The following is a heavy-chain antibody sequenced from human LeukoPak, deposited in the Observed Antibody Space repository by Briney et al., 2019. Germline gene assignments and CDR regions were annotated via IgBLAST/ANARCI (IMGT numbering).Heavy chain of an antibody. J-gene: IGHJ4*02. CDR1: GFTVSTNY. Sequence: GGSLRLSCAASGFTVSTNYMSWVRQAPGKGLDWVSIIHSDGRTYYADSVKGRFTISRNSSKNTLYLQMNSLRVEDTAVYYCARNKWGDYTGSDYWGQGTLVTVSS. CDR3: ARNKWGDYTGSDY. CDR2: IHSDGRT. V-gene: IGHV3-53*01. D-gene: IGHD4-17*01.